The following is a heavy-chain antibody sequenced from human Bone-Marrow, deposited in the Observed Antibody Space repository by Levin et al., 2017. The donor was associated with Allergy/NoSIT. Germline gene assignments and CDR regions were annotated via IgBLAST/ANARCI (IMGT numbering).Heavy chain of an antibody. CDR1: GFTFSSYA. CDR2: ISYDGSNK. J-gene: IGHJ4*02. D-gene: IGHD5-12*01. V-gene: IGHV3-30-3*01. CDR3: ARGFVATIVYLDY. Sequence: GGSLRLSCAASGFTFSSYAMHWVRQAPGKGLEWVAVISYDGSNKYYADSVNGRFTISRDNSKNTLYLQMNSLRAEDTAVYYCARGFVATIVYLDYWGQGTLVTVSS.